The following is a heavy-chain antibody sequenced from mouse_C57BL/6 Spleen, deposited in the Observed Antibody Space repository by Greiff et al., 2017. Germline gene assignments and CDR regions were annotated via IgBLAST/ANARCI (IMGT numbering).Heavy chain of an antibody. J-gene: IGHJ3*01. CDR2: ISSGSSTN. CDR1: GFTFSDSG. V-gene: IGHV5-17*01. Sequence: DVQLVESGGGLVKPGGSLKLSCAASGFTFSDSGMHWVRQAPEKGLEWVAYISSGSSTNYYADTLQGRFTISRDNDKNTLVLQMTSLTSEDTAMYYCARRDGFAYWGQGTLVTVSA. D-gene: IGHD3-3*01. CDR3: ARRDGFAY.